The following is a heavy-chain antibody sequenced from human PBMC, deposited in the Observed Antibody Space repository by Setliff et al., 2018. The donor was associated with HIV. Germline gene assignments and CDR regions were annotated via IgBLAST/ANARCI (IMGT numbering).Heavy chain of an antibody. Sequence: LSLTCTVSGGSISDSSYYWGWIRQSPGKGLEWIASIHYSGSTYYNPSLRSRVTVSVDTSKSQFSQKLRSLTAADTAVYSCARAGTSTPQSFDHWGQGTLVTVSS. CDR1: GGSISDSSYY. CDR3: ARAGTSTPQSFDH. D-gene: IGHD2-2*01. CDR2: IHYSGST. J-gene: IGHJ4*02. V-gene: IGHV4-39*07.